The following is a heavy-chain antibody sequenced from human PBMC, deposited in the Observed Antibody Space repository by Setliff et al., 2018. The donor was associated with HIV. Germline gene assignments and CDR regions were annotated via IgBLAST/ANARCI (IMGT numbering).Heavy chain of an antibody. V-gene: IGHV4-59*01. CDR2: IYYTGST. Sequence: SLTCIVSGGSISTYYWSWIRQPPENGLEWIGYIYYTGSTNYNPSLKSRVTISVDTSKNQFSLNLSSVTAADTAVYYCARVACSSTSCPRRYAFDMWGQGTMVTVSS. CDR1: GGSISTYY. D-gene: IGHD2-2*01. CDR3: ARVACSSTSCPRRYAFDM. J-gene: IGHJ3*02.